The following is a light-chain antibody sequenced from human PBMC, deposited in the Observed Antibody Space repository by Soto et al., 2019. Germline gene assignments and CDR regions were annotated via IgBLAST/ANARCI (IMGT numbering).Light chain of an antibody. CDR2: DAY. Sequence: DIQMTQSPSSLSASAGDRSAITRRASESINSYLNWYQQKPGKAPKLLIYDAYTLQSGVPSRFSGSGFGTDFTLTISSLQPEDSATYYCQQSYSPPPITFGQGTQLEIK. CDR1: ESINSY. CDR3: QQSYSPPPIT. J-gene: IGKJ5*01. V-gene: IGKV1-39*01.